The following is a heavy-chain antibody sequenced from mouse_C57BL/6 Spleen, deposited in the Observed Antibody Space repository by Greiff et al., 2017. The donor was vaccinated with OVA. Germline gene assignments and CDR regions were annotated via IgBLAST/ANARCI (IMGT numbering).Heavy chain of an antibody. CDR1: GFTFSSYG. CDR3: ARSLYYDYDGGVYYFDY. V-gene: IGHV5-6*01. Sequence: EVQLVESGGDLVKPGGSLKLSCAASGFTFSSYGMSWVRQTPDKRLEWVATISSGGSYTYYPDSVKGRFTISRDNAKNTLYLQMSSLKSEDTAMYYCARSLYYDYDGGVYYFDYWGQGTTLTVSS. J-gene: IGHJ2*01. CDR2: ISSGGSYT. D-gene: IGHD2-4*01.